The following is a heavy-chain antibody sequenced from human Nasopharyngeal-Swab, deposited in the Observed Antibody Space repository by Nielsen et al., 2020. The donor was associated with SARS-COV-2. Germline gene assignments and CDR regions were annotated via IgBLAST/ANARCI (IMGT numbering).Heavy chain of an antibody. D-gene: IGHD6-13*01. CDR1: GFSFSSFG. Sequence: GESLKISCAASGFSFSSFGMHWVRQAPGKGLEWVAFIAHDASNEYYGDSVKGRFSISRDNSKNTLFLDMNSLRAEDTAVYYCAREEGAAAGTGGLDVWGPGTTVTVSS. CDR2: IAHDASNE. J-gene: IGHJ6*02. V-gene: IGHV3-30*03. CDR3: AREEGAAAGTGGLDV.